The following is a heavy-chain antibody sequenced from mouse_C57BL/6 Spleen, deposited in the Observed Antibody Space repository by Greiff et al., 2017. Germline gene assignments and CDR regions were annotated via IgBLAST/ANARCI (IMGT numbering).Heavy chain of an antibody. J-gene: IGHJ4*01. D-gene: IGHD2-3*01. CDR1: GYTFTSYW. Sequence: QVQLKQSGAELAKPGASVKLSCKASGYTFTSYWMHWVKQRPGQGLEWIGYINPSSGYTKYNQKFKDKATLTADKSSSTAYMQLSSLTSEDSAVYYCASRFYDGYDGAMDYWGQGTSVTVSS. CDR3: ASRFYDGYDGAMDY. V-gene: IGHV1-7*01. CDR2: INPSSGYT.